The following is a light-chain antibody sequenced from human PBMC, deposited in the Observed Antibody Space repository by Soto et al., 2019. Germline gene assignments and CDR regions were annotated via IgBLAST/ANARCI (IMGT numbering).Light chain of an antibody. CDR3: CSFLGTYFHV. J-gene: IGLJ1*01. CDR1: NSDVGGYNY. Sequence: QSALTQPRSVSGSPGQSVTISCTGTNSDVGGYNYVSWYQQHPGKAPKLIIYDVSKRPSGVPDRFSGSKSGNTASLTISGLHAEDEAEYYCCSFLGTYFHVSGTGPKLNV. V-gene: IGLV2-11*01. CDR2: DVS.